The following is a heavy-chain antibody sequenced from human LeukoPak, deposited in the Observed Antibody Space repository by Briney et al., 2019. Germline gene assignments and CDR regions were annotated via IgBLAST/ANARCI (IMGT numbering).Heavy chain of an antibody. CDR2: IYYSGST. D-gene: IGHD3/OR15-3a*01. Sequence: SQTLSLTCAVSGGSISSSSYYWGWIRQPPGKGLEWVGSIYYSGSTYYNPSLKSRVTISVDTSKNQFSLKLSSVTAADTAVYYCSRTRYDYWSDPYYYYGMDVWGQGTTVTVSS. V-gene: IGHV4-39*01. CDR1: GGSISSSSYY. CDR3: SRTRYDYWSDPYYYYGMDV. J-gene: IGHJ6*02.